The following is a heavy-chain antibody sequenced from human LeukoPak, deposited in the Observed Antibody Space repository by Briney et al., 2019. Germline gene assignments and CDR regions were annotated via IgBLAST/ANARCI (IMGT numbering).Heavy chain of an antibody. V-gene: IGHV4-4*07. CDR2: IYTSGST. Sequence: PSETLSLTCAVSGGSISSYYWSWIRQPAGKGLEWIGRIYTSGSTNYNPSLKSRVTMSVDTSKNQFSLKLSSVTAADTAVYYCARGADFGVVLLFDYWGQGTLVTVSS. J-gene: IGHJ4*02. CDR3: ARGADFGVVLLFDY. D-gene: IGHD3-3*01. CDR1: GGSISSYY.